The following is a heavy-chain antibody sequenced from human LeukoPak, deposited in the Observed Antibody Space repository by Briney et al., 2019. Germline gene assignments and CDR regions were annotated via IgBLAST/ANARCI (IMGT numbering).Heavy chain of an antibody. CDR2: ISSSSSYI. D-gene: IGHD1-1*01. J-gene: IGHJ3*02. V-gene: IGHV3-21*01. CDR3: VWPQLGEDDAFDI. Sequence: GGSLRLSCAASGFTFSSYSMNWVRQAPGKGLEWVSSISSSSSYIYYADSVKGRFTISRDNAKNSLYLQMNSLRAEDTAVYYCVWPQLGEDDAFDIWGQGTMVTVSS. CDR1: GFTFSSYS.